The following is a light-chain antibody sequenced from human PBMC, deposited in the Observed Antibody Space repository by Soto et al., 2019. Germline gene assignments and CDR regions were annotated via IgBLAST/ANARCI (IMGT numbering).Light chain of an antibody. CDR2: DVS. CDR3: QQRRHWPRP. CDR1: QTISSY. Sequence: IVWTQSPATLYLSPGQIATLSGRASQTISSYLIWYQQKPGQAPRLLGYDVSNRATGIPARFSGSGSGTDCNLTISSLGPEDFAVYYCQQRRHWPRPCGQGTKV. J-gene: IGKJ1*01. V-gene: IGKV3-11*01.